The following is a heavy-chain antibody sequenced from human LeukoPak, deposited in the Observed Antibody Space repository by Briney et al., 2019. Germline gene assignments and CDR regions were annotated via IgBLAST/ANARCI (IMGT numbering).Heavy chain of an antibody. V-gene: IGHV3-7*03. J-gene: IGHJ4*02. D-gene: IGHD6-19*01. CDR3: AKDIDAAVAGPFDY. CDR1: GFTFSSYW. Sequence: PGGSLRLSCAASGFTFSSYWMSWVRQAPGKGLEWVANIKQDGSEKYYVDSVKGRFTISRDNAKNSLYLQMTSLRAEDTALYYCAKDIDAAVAGPFDYWGPGTLVTVSS. CDR2: IKQDGSEK.